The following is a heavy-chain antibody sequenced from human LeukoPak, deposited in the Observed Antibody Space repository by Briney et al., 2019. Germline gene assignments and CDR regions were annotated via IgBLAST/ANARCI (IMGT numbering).Heavy chain of an antibody. Sequence: SETLSLTCTVSGGSISSYYWSWIRQPPGKGLEWIGYVYSSGSTNYNPSLKSRVTISVDTSKNQFSLKLSSVTAADTAVYYCARLGYSYGFGVRYWFDPWGQGTLVTVSS. V-gene: IGHV4-59*08. CDR3: ARLGYSYGFGVRYWFDP. D-gene: IGHD5-18*01. CDR1: GGSISSYY. J-gene: IGHJ5*02. CDR2: VYSSGST.